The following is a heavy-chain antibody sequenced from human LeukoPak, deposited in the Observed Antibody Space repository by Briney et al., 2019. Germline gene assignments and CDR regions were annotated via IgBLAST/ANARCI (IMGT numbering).Heavy chain of an antibody. CDR2: INHSGST. V-gene: IGHV4-34*01. Sequence: PSETLSLTCTVSGGSISSYYWSWIRQPPGKGLEWIGEINHSGSTNYNPSLKSRVTISVDTSKNQFSLKLSSVTAADTAVYYCARAKSYGSGSYYGLSYWGQGTLVTVSS. CDR1: GGSISSYY. D-gene: IGHD3-10*01. CDR3: ARAKSYGSGSYYGLSY. J-gene: IGHJ4*02.